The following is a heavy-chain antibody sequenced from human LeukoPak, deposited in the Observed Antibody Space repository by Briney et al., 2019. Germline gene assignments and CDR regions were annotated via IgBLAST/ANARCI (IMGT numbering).Heavy chain of an antibody. CDR3: ARYCSGTSCYPNDAFDI. V-gene: IGHV4-31*03. CDR1: GGSISSGGYY. J-gene: IGHJ3*02. CDR2: IYYSGST. D-gene: IGHD2-2*01. Sequence: PSETLSLTCTVSGGSISSGGYYWGWIRQHPGKGLEWIGYIYYSGSTYYNPSLKSRVTISLDTSKNQFSLKLSSVTAADTAMHYCARYCSGTSCYPNDAFDIWGQGTMVTVSS.